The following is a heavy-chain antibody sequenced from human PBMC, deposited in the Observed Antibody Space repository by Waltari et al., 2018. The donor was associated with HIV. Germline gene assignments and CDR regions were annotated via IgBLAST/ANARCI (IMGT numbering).Heavy chain of an antibody. CDR1: GYTFSAYY. Sequence: QVQLVQSGAEVKKPGASVKVSCKASGYTFSAYYIHWVRQAPGQGLEWMGRINPSTGGTNYAQKFQDRVSMTRDTSINTAYMEVTRLRSDDTAVYYCTVPGIALAGTLLVDSWGQGTLVSVSS. J-gene: IGHJ4*02. CDR3: TVPGIALAGTLLVDS. V-gene: IGHV1-2*06. D-gene: IGHD6-19*01. CDR2: INPSTGGT.